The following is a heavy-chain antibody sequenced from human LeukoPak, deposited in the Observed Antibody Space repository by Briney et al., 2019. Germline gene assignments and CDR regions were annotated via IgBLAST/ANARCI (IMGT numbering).Heavy chain of an antibody. D-gene: IGHD3-22*01. V-gene: IGHV4-4*07. CDR1: GGSISSYY. J-gene: IGHJ4*02. CDR2: IYTSGST. CDR3: ARDRHYYDSSGYFLYFDY. Sequence: SETLSLTCTVSGGSISSYYWSWIRQPAGKGLEWIGRIYTSGSTNYNPSLKSRVTMSVDTSKNQFSLKLSSVTAADTAVYYCARDRHYYDSSGYFLYFDYWGQGTLVTVSS.